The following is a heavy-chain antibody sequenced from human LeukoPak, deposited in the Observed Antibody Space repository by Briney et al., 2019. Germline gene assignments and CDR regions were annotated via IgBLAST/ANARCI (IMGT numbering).Heavy chain of an antibody. Sequence: GGSLRLSCAASGFTFSSSGMHWVRQAPGEGLEWVAFIRYDGSNTYYADSVKGRFTISRDNSKNTLYLQMNTLRAEDTAVYYCWKDQSSGWSSYIDYWGQGTLVTVSS. V-gene: IGHV3-30*02. CDR2: IRYDGSNT. J-gene: IGHJ4*02. CDR1: GFTFSSSG. D-gene: IGHD6-19*01. CDR3: WKDQSSGWSSYIDY.